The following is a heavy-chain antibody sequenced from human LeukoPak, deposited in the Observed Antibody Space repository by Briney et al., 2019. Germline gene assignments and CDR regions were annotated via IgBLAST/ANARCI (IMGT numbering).Heavy chain of an antibody. CDR3: ATQAGYYFDY. CDR1: GGSISSHSTYY. J-gene: IGHJ4*02. D-gene: IGHD6-19*01. Sequence: PSETLSLTCTVSGGSISSHSTYYWSWIRQPPGKGLEWLAYIHDSGSTNYDPSLRGRISMSVDTSGNQFSLTLRSETAADTAVYYCATQAGYYFDYWGQGKLVTVSS. CDR2: IHDSGST. V-gene: IGHV4-59*08.